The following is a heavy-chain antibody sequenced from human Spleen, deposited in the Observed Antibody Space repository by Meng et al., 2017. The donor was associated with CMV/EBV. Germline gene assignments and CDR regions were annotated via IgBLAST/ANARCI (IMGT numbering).Heavy chain of an antibody. Sequence: GESLKISCAASGFILSGYAMRWVRQAPGKGLEWVSAISGSGGSTYYADSVKGRFTISRDNSKNTLYLQMNSLRAEDTAVYYCAKVHVWGSYGNGMDVWGQGTTVTVSS. J-gene: IGHJ6*02. D-gene: IGHD3-16*01. CDR1: GFILSGYA. V-gene: IGHV3-23*01. CDR3: AKVHVWGSYGNGMDV. CDR2: ISGSGGST.